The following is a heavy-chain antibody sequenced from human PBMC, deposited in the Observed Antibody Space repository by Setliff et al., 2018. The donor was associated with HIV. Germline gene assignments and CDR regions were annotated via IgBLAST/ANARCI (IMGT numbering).Heavy chain of an antibody. J-gene: IGHJ4*02. D-gene: IGHD3-16*02. Sequence: GGSLRLSCTTSGFTFGDYAMSWVRQAPGKGLEWVGFIRSKVYGGTTEYAASVKGRFTISRDDSKSIAYLQMNSLKTEDTAVYYCTTGSTYYDYVWGSYRLGYWGQGTLVTVSS. CDR3: TTGSTYYDYVWGSYRLGY. V-gene: IGHV3-49*04. CDR2: IRSKVYGGTT. CDR1: GFTFGDYA.